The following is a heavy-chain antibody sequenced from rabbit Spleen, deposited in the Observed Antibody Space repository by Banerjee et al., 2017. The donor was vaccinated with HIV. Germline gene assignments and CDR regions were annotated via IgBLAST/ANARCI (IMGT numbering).Heavy chain of an antibody. CDR1: GIDLMSIA. CDR3: ARGGGSSNWLFNL. J-gene: IGHJ4*01. CDR2: IYPVFGIT. V-gene: IGHV1S47*01. Sequence: QQQVVETGGGLVQPGGSLTLSCKASGIDLMSIAMSWVRQAPGKGLEWIGDIYPVFGITNYANWVKGRFTISSDNAQNTVDLQMNSLTPADTATYFCARGGGSSNWLFNLWGPGTLVTVS. D-gene: IGHD8-1*01.